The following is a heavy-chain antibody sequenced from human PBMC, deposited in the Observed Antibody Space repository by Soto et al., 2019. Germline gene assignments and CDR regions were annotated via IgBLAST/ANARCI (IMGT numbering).Heavy chain of an antibody. J-gene: IGHJ4*02. Sequence: QVQLVESGGGVVQPGRSLRLSCAASGFTFSSYAMHWVRQAPGKGLEWVAVISYDGSNKYYADSVKGRFTISRDNSTNTLYRKMNSLRAEATAVYYCAREYGITGTTFAYWGQGTLVTVSS. V-gene: IGHV3-30-3*01. D-gene: IGHD1-7*01. CDR2: ISYDGSNK. CDR3: AREYGITGTTFAY. CDR1: GFTFSSYA.